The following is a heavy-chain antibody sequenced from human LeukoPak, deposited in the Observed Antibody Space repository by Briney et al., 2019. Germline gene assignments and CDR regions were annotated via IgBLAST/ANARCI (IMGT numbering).Heavy chain of an antibody. CDR1: GFTLSKYW. V-gene: IGHV3-74*01. J-gene: IGHJ4*02. D-gene: IGHD3-9*01. CDR3: ASPADNYAILGLDY. CDR2: ISSDGTTT. Sequence: PGGSLRLSCAASGFTLSKYWMHWVRQAPGKGLAWVSRISSDGTTTAYADSVKGRFTISRGSAKNMLYLQMNSLRVEDTAMYYWASPADNYAILGLDYWGQGTLVTVSS.